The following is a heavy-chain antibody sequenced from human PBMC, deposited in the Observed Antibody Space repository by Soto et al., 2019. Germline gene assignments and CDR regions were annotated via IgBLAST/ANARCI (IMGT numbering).Heavy chain of an antibody. J-gene: IGHJ4*02. Sequence: ASVKVSCKVSGYTLTELSMHWVRQAPGKGLEWMGGFDPEDGETIYAQKFQDRFSITRDKSATTAYMELNSLRTGDTAFYYCAKSTWYLSGYYFDDWGQGTLVTVSS. D-gene: IGHD3-22*01. CDR3: AKSTWYLSGYYFDD. V-gene: IGHV1-24*01. CDR2: FDPEDGET. CDR1: GYTLTELS.